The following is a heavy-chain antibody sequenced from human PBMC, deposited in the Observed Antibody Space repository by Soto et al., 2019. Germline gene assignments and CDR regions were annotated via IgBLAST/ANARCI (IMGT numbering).Heavy chain of an antibody. CDR2: INHSGST. CDR1: GGSFSGYY. J-gene: IGHJ4*02. Sequence: QVQLQQWGAGLLKPSETLSLTCAVYGGSFSGYYWSWIRQPPGKGLEWIGEINHSGSTNYNPSLKSRVTISVDTSKNQCSLKLSSVTAADTAVYYCARGNGAYGDFDYWGQGTLVTVSS. V-gene: IGHV4-34*01. D-gene: IGHD2-21*01. CDR3: ARGNGAYGDFDY.